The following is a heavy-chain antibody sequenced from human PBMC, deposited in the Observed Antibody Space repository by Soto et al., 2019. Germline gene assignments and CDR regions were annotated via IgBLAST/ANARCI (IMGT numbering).Heavy chain of an antibody. V-gene: IGHV1-46*01. CDR2: INPSGGST. CDR1: GYTFTTYY. D-gene: IGHD4-17*01. Sequence: QVQLVQSGADVKKPGASVKVSCKASGYTFTTYYMHWVRQAPGQGLEWMGIINPSGGSTNYAQRIQGRVTMTSDTSTSTVYMELTNLRTDDTAVYYCARVIVPTTVTTSNWFDPWRQGTLVTVSS. CDR3: ARVIVPTTVTTSNWFDP. J-gene: IGHJ5*02.